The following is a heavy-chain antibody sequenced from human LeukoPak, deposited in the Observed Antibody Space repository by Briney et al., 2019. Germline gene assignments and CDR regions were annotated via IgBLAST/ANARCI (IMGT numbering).Heavy chain of an antibody. CDR3: AFRLAVPGGFDS. V-gene: IGHV3-53*01. Sequence: GGSLRLSCTVSGFTVSSNSWSWVRQAPGKGLEWVSFIYSGGKTHSSDSVKGRFTISRDNSKNTLYLQMSSLRDEDTAIYYCAFRLAVPGGFDSWGQGTLVTVSS. D-gene: IGHD6-19*01. J-gene: IGHJ4*02. CDR2: IYSGGKT. CDR1: GFTVSSNS.